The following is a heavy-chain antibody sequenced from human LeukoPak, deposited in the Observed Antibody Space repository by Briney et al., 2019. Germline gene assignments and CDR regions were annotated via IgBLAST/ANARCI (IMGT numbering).Heavy chain of an antibody. V-gene: IGHV1-69*04. Sequence: ASVKVSCKASGYTFTSYYMHWVRQAPGQGLEWMGRIIPILGIANYAQKFQGRVTITADKSTSTAYMELSSLRSEDTAVYYCARDGVYSSGWKHPSYYYYGMDVWGQGTTVTVSS. CDR2: IIPILGIA. CDR1: GYTFTSYY. CDR3: ARDGVYSSGWKHPSYYYYGMDV. D-gene: IGHD6-19*01. J-gene: IGHJ6*02.